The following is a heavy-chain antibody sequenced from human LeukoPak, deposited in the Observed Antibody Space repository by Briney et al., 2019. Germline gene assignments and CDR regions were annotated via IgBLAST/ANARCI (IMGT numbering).Heavy chain of an antibody. D-gene: IGHD3-10*01. Sequence: ASVKVSCKASGYTFTYRYLHWVRQAPGQAVEWMGWITPFNDNTKYAQKFQDRGTITRDRSMSTAYMEFGSLRSEATAMYYCARGSGSGSYLADAYDLWGQGTMVTVSS. V-gene: IGHV1-45*02. CDR3: ARGSGSGSYLADAYDL. CDR1: GYTFTYRY. CDR2: ITPFNDNT. J-gene: IGHJ3*01.